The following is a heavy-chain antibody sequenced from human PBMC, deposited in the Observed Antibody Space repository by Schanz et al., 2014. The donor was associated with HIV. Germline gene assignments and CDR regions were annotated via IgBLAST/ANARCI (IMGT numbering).Heavy chain of an antibody. Sequence: QVQLQQWGAGLLKPSETLSLTCAVYGGSFSVYSWSWIRQPPGKGLEWIGKINHSGNTNYNPSLKSRVTISVDTSKTQFSLKMPSVTAADTAVYYCARSYYYDGSPLPLDSWGQGTLVTVSS. V-gene: IGHV4-34*01. CDR2: INHSGNT. D-gene: IGHD3-22*01. CDR3: ARSYYYDGSPLPLDS. CDR1: GGSFSVYS. J-gene: IGHJ4*02.